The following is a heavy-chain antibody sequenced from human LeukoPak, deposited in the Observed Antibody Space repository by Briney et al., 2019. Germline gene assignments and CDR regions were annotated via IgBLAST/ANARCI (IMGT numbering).Heavy chain of an antibody. J-gene: IGHJ6*02. CDR3: ARGDYSVAGSSGVHYFYGMDV. CDR2: IYASGGT. D-gene: IGHD6-19*01. CDR1: GGSISSYY. V-gene: IGHV4-4*07. Sequence: SETLSLTCTVSGGSISSYYWSWIRQPAGKGLEWIGRIYASGGTNYSPSLKSRVTMSVDTSKNQFSLRLSSVTAADTAVYYCARGDYSVAGSSGVHYFYGMDVWGQGTTVTVSS.